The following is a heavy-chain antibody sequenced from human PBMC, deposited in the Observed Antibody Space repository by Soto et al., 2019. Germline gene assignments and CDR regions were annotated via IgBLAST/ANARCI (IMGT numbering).Heavy chain of an antibody. CDR2: ISPSGGFT. CDR1: GYTFTTYR. J-gene: IGHJ4*02. D-gene: IGHD1-20*01. CDR3: ARESLTGVNLNY. Sequence: GASVKVSCKASGYTFTTYRMHWVRQAPGQGLEWMGFISPSGGFTSYAQNFQGRVTMTSDTSTSTVYMELSRLRSDDTAVYFCARESLTGVNLNYWGQGTLVTVSS. V-gene: IGHV1-46*01.